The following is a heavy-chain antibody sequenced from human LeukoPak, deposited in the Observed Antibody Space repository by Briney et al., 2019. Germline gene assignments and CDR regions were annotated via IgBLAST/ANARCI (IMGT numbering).Heavy chain of an antibody. V-gene: IGHV3-21*01. CDR2: IMSSSRNI. D-gene: IGHD3-3*01. Sequence: PGGSLRLSCAASGFSFGSYSMNWVRQAPGKALEWVSSIMSSSRNIYYADSVKGRFTISRDIAKNSLYLQLSSLRAEDTAVYYCATTRAPSNGRVLYYMDVWGKGTTVTVSS. J-gene: IGHJ6*03. CDR1: GFSFGSYS. CDR3: ATTRAPSNGRVLYYMDV.